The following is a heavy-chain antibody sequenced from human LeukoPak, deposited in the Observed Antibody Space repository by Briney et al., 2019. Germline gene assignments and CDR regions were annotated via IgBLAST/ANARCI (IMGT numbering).Heavy chain of an antibody. D-gene: IGHD2-21*02. Sequence: GGSLRLSCAASGFTFSSYAMHWVRQAPGKGLEWVAVISYDGSNKYYADSVKGRFTFSRDNSKNTLYLQMNSLRAEDTAVYYCARGVPQAYCGGDCYSYFDYWGQGTLVTVSS. CDR1: GFTFSSYA. J-gene: IGHJ4*02. CDR2: ISYDGSNK. V-gene: IGHV3-30-3*01. CDR3: ARGVPQAYCGGDCYSYFDY.